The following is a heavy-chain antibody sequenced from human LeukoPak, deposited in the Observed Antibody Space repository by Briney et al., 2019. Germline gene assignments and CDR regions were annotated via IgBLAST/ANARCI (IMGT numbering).Heavy chain of an antibody. CDR1: GGSISSSGYY. J-gene: IGHJ4*02. D-gene: IGHD3-10*01. CDR2: ISSGGST. V-gene: IGHV4-39*01. Sequence: SETLSLTCTVSGGSISSSGYYWGWIRQPPGKGLEWIGSISSGGSTHYIPSLKSRVTISVDTSKNQFSLKLSSVTAADTAVYYCARHSVPFLWDYWGQGTLVTVSS. CDR3: ARHSVPFLWDY.